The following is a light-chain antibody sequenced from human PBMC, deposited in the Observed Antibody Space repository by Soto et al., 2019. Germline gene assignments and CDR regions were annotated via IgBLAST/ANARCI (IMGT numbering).Light chain of an antibody. J-gene: IGKJ2*01. Sequence: IQMTQSPSSLSASVGDRVTITCRASQGISTYLNWYQQRPGKAPKLLIYAASSLQSGVPSRFSGSGSGTDFTLTISSLQPEDFATYYCQQSYSTPRAFGQGTKLEIK. CDR3: QQSYSTPRA. CDR2: AAS. CDR1: QGISTY. V-gene: IGKV1-39*01.